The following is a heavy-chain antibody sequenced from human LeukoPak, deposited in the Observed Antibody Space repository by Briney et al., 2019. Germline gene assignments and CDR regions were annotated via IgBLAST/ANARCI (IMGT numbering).Heavy chain of an antibody. V-gene: IGHV3-48*03. D-gene: IGHD3-9*01. CDR2: ISSSGSTI. J-gene: IGHJ4*02. CDR3: ARGGILTGYYPFDY. Sequence: GGSLRLSCAASGFTFSSYEMNWVRQAPGKGLEWVSYISSSGSTIYYADSVKGRFTISRDNAKNSLYLQMNSLRAEDTAVYYYARGGILTGYYPFDYWGQGTLVTVSS. CDR1: GFTFSSYE.